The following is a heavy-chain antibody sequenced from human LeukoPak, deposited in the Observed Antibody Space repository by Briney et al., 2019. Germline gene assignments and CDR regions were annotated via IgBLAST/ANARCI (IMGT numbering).Heavy chain of an antibody. V-gene: IGHV4-59*01. CDR3: ARGTGSSRPNFDY. D-gene: IGHD6-13*01. CDR1: GGSISNYF. J-gene: IGHJ4*02. CDR2: VYHSGNT. Sequence: SETLSLTCTVSGGSISNYFWTWIRQPPGKGLEWIGNVYHSGNTNYNPSLKSRVTISVDTSKNQFSPKLSSVTAADTAVYYCARGTGSSRPNFDYWGQGTLVTVSS.